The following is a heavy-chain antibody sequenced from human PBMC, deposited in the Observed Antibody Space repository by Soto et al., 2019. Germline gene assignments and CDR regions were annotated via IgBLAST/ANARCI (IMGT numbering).Heavy chain of an antibody. CDR3: ARVNRGSNWMAY. CDR1: GYSFTNYD. J-gene: IGHJ4*02. V-gene: IGHV1-8*01. Sequence: QVQLVQSGAEVKKPGASVKVSCKASGYSFTNYDLTWVRQATGQGLEWMGWMDPNTGDTGYAQKFQGRVTMTRDTSISTAYMELSSLRSEDAAIYYCARVNRGSNWMAYWGQGTLVTVSS. D-gene: IGHD6-13*01. CDR2: MDPNTGDT.